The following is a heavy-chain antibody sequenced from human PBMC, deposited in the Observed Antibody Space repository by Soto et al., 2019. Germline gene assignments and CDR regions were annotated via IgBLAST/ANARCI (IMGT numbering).Heavy chain of an antibody. CDR2: ISSSSSSTI. V-gene: IGHV3-48*01. CDR3: ARDSSGRYFDWLLSPFDY. CDR1: GFTFSSYS. J-gene: IGHJ4*02. Sequence: GGSLRLSCAASGFTFSSYSMNWVRQAPGKGLEWVSYISSSSSSTIYYADSVKGRFTISRDNAKNSLYLQMNSLRAEDTAVYYCARDSSGRYFDWLLSPFDYWGQGTLVTVSS. D-gene: IGHD3-9*01.